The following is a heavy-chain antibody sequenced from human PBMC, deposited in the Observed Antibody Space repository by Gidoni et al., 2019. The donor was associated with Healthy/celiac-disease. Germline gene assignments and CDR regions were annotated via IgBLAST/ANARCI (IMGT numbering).Heavy chain of an antibody. D-gene: IGHD3-9*01. CDR2: ISYDGSNK. CDR1: GFTFSSYG. J-gene: IGHJ4*02. V-gene: IGHV3-30*18. CDR3: ANSVRYFDWLPIDY. Sequence: QVQLVESGGGVVQPGRSLRLSCAASGFTFSSYGMHWVRQAPGKGLEWVAVISYDGSNKYYADSVKGRFTISRDNSKNTLYLQMNSLRAEDTAVYYCANSVRYFDWLPIDYWGQGTLVTVSS.